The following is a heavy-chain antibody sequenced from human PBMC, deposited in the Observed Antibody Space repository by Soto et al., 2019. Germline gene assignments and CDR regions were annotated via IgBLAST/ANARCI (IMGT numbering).Heavy chain of an antibody. D-gene: IGHD2-21*02. V-gene: IGHV3-15*07. Sequence: GGSLRLSCAASGFTFNKAWMNWVRQAPGQGLEWVGRIKSATDGGTVDYAAPVKGRFTVSRDDSEGKLYLQMDSLKTEDTAVYYCTTGEFCGSDCPPRLFWGQGTLVTVSS. CDR1: GFTFNKAW. CDR2: IKSATDGGTV. CDR3: TTGEFCGSDCPPRLF. J-gene: IGHJ4*02.